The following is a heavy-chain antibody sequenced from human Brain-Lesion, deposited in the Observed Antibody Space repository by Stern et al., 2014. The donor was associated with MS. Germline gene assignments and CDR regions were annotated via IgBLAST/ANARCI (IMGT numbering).Heavy chain of an antibody. D-gene: IGHD3-3*01. CDR3: ARVYNTIYGIVTQRGSGMDV. Sequence: EDQLVESGGGLVQPGGSLTISCTAAGFTFGNYWMTWVRQAPGKGLAWVANIKEDGNEKNYVDTVKGRFTISRDNARNSLYLQMNSLRVEDTALYYCARVYNTIYGIVTQRGSGMDVWGQGTTVIVSS. J-gene: IGHJ6*02. V-gene: IGHV3-7*01. CDR2: IKEDGNEK. CDR1: GFTFGNYW.